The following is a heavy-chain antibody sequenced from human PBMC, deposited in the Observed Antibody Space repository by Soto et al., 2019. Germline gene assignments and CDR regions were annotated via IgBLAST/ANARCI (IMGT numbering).Heavy chain of an antibody. CDR2: IWSDGSNK. D-gene: IGHD5-12*01. CDR1: GFTFSSYG. Sequence: QVQLVESGGGVVQPGRSLRLSCAASGFTFSSYGMHWVRQAPGKGLEWVAVIWSDGSNKYYADSVKGRFTISRDNSKNTVYRQMNSLRAEDTAVYYCARAGGYDWFDYWGQGTLVTVSS. CDR3: ARAGGYDWFDY. V-gene: IGHV3-33*01. J-gene: IGHJ4*02.